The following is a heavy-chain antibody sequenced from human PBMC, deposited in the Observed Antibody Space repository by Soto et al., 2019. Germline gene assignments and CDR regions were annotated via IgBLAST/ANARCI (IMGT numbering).Heavy chain of an antibody. CDR3: AGTIKYDFWSGHPIDY. D-gene: IGHD3-3*01. V-gene: IGHV3-30-3*01. J-gene: IGHJ4*02. Sequence: GGSPRLSCAASGFTFRSYTMHWVRQAPGKGLEWVAVISNDGSNNYHVDSVKGRFTISRDNSKSTLYLQMNSLRAEDTAVYFCAGTIKYDFWSGHPIDYWGQGTLVNVSS. CDR2: ISNDGSNN. CDR1: GFTFRSYT.